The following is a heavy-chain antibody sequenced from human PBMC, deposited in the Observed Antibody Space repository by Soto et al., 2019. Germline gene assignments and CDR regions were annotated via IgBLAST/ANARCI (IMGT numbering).Heavy chain of an antibody. CDR3: ARSYDFWSGFGWFDP. Sequence: QLQLQESGPGLVKPSETLSLTCTVSGGSISSSSYYWGWIRQPPGKGLEWIGSIYYSGSTYYNPSLKSRVTISVDTSKNQFSLKLSSVTAADTAVYYCARSYDFWSGFGWFDPWGQGTLVTVSS. V-gene: IGHV4-39*01. CDR1: GGSISSSSYY. CDR2: IYYSGST. J-gene: IGHJ5*02. D-gene: IGHD3-3*01.